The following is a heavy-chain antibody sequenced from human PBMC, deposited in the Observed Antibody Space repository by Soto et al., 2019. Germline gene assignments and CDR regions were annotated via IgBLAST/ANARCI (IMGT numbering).Heavy chain of an antibody. J-gene: IGHJ6*03. CDR2: ISWNSGSI. D-gene: IGHD1-1*01. V-gene: IGHV3-9*01. CDR3: AKVAGPYYYYYYMDV. Sequence: GGSLRLSCAASGFTFDDYAMHWVRQAPGKGLEWVSGISWNSGSIGYADSVKGRFTISRDNAKNSLYLQMNSLRAEDTALYYCAKVAGPYYYYYYMDVWGKGTTVTVSS. CDR1: GFTFDDYA.